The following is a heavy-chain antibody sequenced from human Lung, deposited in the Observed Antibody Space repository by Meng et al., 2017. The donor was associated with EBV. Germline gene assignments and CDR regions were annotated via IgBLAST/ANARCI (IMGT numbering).Heavy chain of an antibody. CDR3: AKDPLYGSGSYYPFDY. CDR2: ISGSSGST. D-gene: IGHD3-10*01. J-gene: IGHJ4*02. V-gene: IGHV3-23*01. Sequence: EVQLLESGGGLVQRGGSLRLSCAAYGFTFSSHGMSWVRQAPGKGLEWVSGISGSSGSTYYAVSVKGRFTISRDNSKKTLYLQMNNLRADDTAVYYCAKDPLYGSGSYYPFDYWGQGTLVTVSS. CDR1: GFTFSSHG.